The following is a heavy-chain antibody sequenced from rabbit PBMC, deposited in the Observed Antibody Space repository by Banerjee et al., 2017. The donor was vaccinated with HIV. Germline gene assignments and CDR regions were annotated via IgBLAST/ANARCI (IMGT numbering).Heavy chain of an antibody. CDR2: INTGSGYT. Sequence: QEQLEESGGDLVKPEGSLTLTCTASGFTLSSRHYMCWVRQAPGKGLEWIGYINTGSGYTDYASWAKGRFTISKTSSTTVTLQMTSLTAADTATYFCARGLSLWGQGTLVTVS. CDR3: ARGLSL. J-gene: IGHJ4*01. D-gene: IGHD1-1*01. CDR1: GFTLSSRHY. V-gene: IGHV1S45*01.